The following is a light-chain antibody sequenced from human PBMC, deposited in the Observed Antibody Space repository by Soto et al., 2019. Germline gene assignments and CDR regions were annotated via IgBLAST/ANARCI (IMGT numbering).Light chain of an antibody. CDR1: QGIRND. J-gene: IGKJ4*01. Sequence: AIQITQSPSSLAASLGYRFTITFLASQGIRNDLGWYQQKPGEAPKLLIYAASTLQTGVPSRFSGSGSGTDFTLTISSLQPEDFASYYCLQEYNYPLTFGGGTKVDIK. CDR3: LQEYNYPLT. V-gene: IGKV1-6*01. CDR2: AAS.